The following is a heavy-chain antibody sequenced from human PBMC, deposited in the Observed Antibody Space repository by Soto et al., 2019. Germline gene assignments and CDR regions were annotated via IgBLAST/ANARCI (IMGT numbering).Heavy chain of an antibody. D-gene: IGHD6-19*01. CDR3: AKSSGWEFYYYYMDV. Sequence: GGSLRLSCAASGFTFSSYAMSWVRQAPGKGLEWVSAISGSGGSTYYADSVKGRFTISRDNSKNTLYLQMNSLRAEDTAVYYCAKSSGWEFYYYYMDVWGKGNTVTVSS. J-gene: IGHJ6*03. V-gene: IGHV3-23*01. CDR1: GFTFSSYA. CDR2: ISGSGGST.